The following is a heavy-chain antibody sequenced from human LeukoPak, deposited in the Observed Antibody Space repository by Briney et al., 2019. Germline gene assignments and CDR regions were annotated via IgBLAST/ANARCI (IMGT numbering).Heavy chain of an antibody. D-gene: IGHD4-17*01. CDR1: GGSSSNTNYY. CDR3: SRYFRLRTDDGDYIGLFDS. Sequence: ASETLSLTGTVSGGSSSNTNYYWAWIRQPPGRGLEWIGSIYYTGTTFDNPSLKSRVTISLDTSSNHFSLNLSSVTAADTALYYCSRYFRLRTDDGDYIGLFDSWGQGILVTVSS. V-gene: IGHV4-39*02. CDR2: IYYTGTT. J-gene: IGHJ4*02.